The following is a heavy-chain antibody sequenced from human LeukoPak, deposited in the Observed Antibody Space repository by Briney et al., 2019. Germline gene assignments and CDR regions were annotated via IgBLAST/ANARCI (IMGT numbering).Heavy chain of an antibody. V-gene: IGHV3-7*01. Sequence: GGSLRLSCAASGFTFSSYWMSWVRQAPGKGLEWVANIKQDGSEKYYVDSVKGRFTVSRDNAKNSLYLQMNSLRAEDTAVYYCARDSLSAVAGTHFYYWGQGTLVTVSS. CDR3: ARDSLSAVAGTHFYY. CDR2: IKQDGSEK. J-gene: IGHJ4*02. D-gene: IGHD6-19*01. CDR1: GFTFSSYW.